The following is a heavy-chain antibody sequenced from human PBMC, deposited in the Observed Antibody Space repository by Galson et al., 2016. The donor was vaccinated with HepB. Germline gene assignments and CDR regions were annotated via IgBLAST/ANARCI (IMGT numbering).Heavy chain of an antibody. CDR1: GGSITPYY. V-gene: IGHV4-59*01. CDR3: AREWSAFDF. J-gene: IGHJ4*02. CDR2: VSDTGST. D-gene: IGHD2-8*01. Sequence: ETLSLTCAVSGGSITPYYWHWIRQPPGKGLEWIGFVSDTGSTSYNPVLESRVTISVDTSKSQFSLNLNSETAADTAVYYCAREWSAFDFWGQGTLVTVSS.